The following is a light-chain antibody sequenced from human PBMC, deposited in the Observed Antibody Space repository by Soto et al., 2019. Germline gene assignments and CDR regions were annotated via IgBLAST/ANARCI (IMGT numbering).Light chain of an antibody. CDR2: SDT. J-gene: IGLJ1*01. V-gene: IGLV1-44*01. CDR1: GSNVGSNG. Sequence: QSVLTQPPSLSATPGQRVTISCSGGGSNVGSNGVEWFQQLPGAAPQLLIYSDTERPSGVPDRFPGSRAGTSASLAISGLQSEDEADYYCAARDDRLNGHVFGTGTKVTVL. CDR3: AARDDRLNGHV.